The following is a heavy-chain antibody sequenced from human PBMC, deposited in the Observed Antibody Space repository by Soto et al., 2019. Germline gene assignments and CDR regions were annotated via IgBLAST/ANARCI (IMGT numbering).Heavy chain of an antibody. V-gene: IGHV2-5*02. CDR3: AHRQGIAAAGLFDY. J-gene: IGHJ4*02. D-gene: IGHD6-13*01. CDR1: GFSLSTSGVG. CDR2: IHWDDDK. Sequence: QITLRESGPPLVKPTQTLTLTCTFSGFSLSTSGVGVGWIRQPPGKAPEWLALIHWDDDKRYSPSLKRRLTITKDTSKNQVVLTMTNMDPGDTATYYCAHRQGIAAAGLFDYWGQGTLVTVSS.